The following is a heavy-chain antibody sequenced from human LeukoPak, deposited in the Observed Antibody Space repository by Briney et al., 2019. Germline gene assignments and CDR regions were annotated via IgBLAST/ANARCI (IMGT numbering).Heavy chain of an antibody. J-gene: IGHJ4*02. D-gene: IGHD4-17*01. V-gene: IGHV3-21*01. CDR1: GFTFSSYS. CDR2: ISSSSSYI. Sequence: PGGSLRLSCAASGFTFSSYSMNWVRQAPGKGLEWVSSISSSSSYIYYADSVKGRFTISRDNAKNSLYLQMNSLRAEDTAVYYCARDRQFGDYVPSFDYWGQGTLVTVSS. CDR3: ARDRQFGDYVPSFDY.